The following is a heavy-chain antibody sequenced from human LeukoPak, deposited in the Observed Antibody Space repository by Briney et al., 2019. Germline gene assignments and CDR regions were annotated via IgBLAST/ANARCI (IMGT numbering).Heavy chain of an antibody. D-gene: IGHD3-3*01. CDR1: GFTFTSSA. Sequence: SVKVSCKASGFTFTSSAMQWVRQARGQRLEWIGWIVVGSGNTNYAQKFQERVTITRDMSTSTAYMELSSLRSEDTAVYYCAAGGYDFWSGVGPLRFDPWGQGTLVTVSS. CDR3: AAGGYDFWSGVGPLRFDP. CDR2: IVVGSGNT. J-gene: IGHJ5*02. V-gene: IGHV1-58*02.